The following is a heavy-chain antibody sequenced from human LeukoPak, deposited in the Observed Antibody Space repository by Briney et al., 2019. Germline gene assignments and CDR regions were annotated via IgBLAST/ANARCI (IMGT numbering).Heavy chain of an antibody. D-gene: IGHD3-10*01. Sequence: GESLKTSCKGFGFSFTYYWIGLVRQMPGKGLEGMGIISPGDSDTKYSPSFQGQVTISADKSISTAYLQWSSLKASDTAMYYCARRHGSGTFLIDYWGQGTLVTVAS. CDR1: GFSFTYYW. V-gene: IGHV5-51*01. CDR2: ISPGDSDT. J-gene: IGHJ4*02. CDR3: ARRHGSGTFLIDY.